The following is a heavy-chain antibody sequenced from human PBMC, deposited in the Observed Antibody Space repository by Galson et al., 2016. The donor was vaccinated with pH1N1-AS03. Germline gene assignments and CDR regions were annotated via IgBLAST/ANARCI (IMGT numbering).Heavy chain of an antibody. V-gene: IGHV1-69*02. Sequence: SVKVSCKASGDTLRSHTINWVRQAPGQGLEWMGRINPMVGITDYAQNIQGRVTITADKSTNTAYMELSSLRSEDTAIYYCARVSGEDRGGSYKGASAMDVWGQGTTVIVSS. CDR2: INPMVGIT. J-gene: IGHJ6*02. CDR1: GDTLRSHT. CDR3: ARVSGEDRGGSYKGASAMDV. D-gene: IGHD3-10*01.